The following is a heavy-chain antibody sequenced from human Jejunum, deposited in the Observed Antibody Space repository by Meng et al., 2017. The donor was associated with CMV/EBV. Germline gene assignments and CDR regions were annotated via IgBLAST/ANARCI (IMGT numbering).Heavy chain of an antibody. V-gene: IGHV3-23*01. Sequence: GCTCSNEARTGVSQAPGKGLEWVSGISGSGGSTYYADSVKGRFTSARDNPKNTLYRQMNSLRAEDTAIYYCAKAPADSHYYGMDVWGQGTTVTVSS. CDR3: AKAPADSHYYGMDV. J-gene: IGHJ6*02. CDR1: GCTCSNEA. CDR2: ISGSGGST.